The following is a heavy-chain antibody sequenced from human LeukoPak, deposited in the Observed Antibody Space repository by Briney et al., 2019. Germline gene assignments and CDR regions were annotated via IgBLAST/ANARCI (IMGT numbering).Heavy chain of an antibody. Sequence: GGSLRLSCEVSGFTFGDYWMHWVRQPPGKGLVWVSRINGDERSRAYADSVKGRFTISRDNSKNTLYLQMNSLRVEDTGTYYCARDRAERNWTYHALFDSWGQGTPVIVSS. CDR2: INGDERSR. J-gene: IGHJ4*02. V-gene: IGHV3-74*01. CDR1: GFTFGDYW. D-gene: IGHD1-7*01. CDR3: ARDRAERNWTYHALFDS.